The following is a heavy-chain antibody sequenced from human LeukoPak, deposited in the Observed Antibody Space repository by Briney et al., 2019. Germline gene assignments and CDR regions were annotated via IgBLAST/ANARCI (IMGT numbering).Heavy chain of an antibody. Sequence: GGSLRLSCAASGFTFSSYSMNWVRQAPGKGLEWVSSISSSSSYIYYADSVKGRFTISRDNAKNSLYLQMNSLRAEDTAVYYRAREMLATVTTPSDYWGQGTLVTVSS. J-gene: IGHJ4*02. CDR2: ISSSSSYI. CDR3: AREMLATVTTPSDY. V-gene: IGHV3-21*01. CDR1: GFTFSSYS. D-gene: IGHD4-11*01.